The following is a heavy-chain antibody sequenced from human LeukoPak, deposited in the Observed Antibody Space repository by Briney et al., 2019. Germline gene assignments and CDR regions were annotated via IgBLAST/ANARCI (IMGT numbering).Heavy chain of an antibody. CDR2: IQYDGSNK. CDR3: AKDRMYYYGSGSLSDY. Sequence: GGSLRLSCAASGFSFSSYGMHWVRQAPGKGLEWVAFIQYDGSNKYYADSVKGRFTISRDSSKSALYLQMNSLRAEDTAVYYCAKDRMYYYGSGSLSDYWGQGTLVTVSS. J-gene: IGHJ4*02. V-gene: IGHV3-30*02. D-gene: IGHD3-10*01. CDR1: GFSFSSYG.